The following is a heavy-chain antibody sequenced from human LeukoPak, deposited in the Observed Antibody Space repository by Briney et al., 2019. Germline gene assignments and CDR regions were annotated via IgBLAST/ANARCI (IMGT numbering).Heavy chain of an antibody. Sequence: SETLSLTCTVSGVSISSGGYYWSWIRQHPGKGLEWIGYIYYSGSTYYNPSLKSRVTISVDTSKNQFSLKLSSVTAADTAVYYCARAVAGTAQIDYWGQGTLVTVSS. CDR1: GVSISSGGYY. D-gene: IGHD6-19*01. J-gene: IGHJ4*02. CDR2: IYYSGST. V-gene: IGHV4-31*03. CDR3: ARAVAGTAQIDY.